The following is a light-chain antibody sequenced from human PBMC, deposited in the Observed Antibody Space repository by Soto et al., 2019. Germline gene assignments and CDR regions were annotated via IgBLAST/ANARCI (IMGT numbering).Light chain of an antibody. CDR1: QSISSW. CDR3: QQYNSYPVT. Sequence: DIQMTQSPSTLSASVGDRVTITCRASQSISSWLAWYQQKPGKAPKLLIYDASSLESGVPSRFRGSGSGTEFTLTISSLQPDDFATYYCQQYNSYPVTFGQGTKVEIK. V-gene: IGKV1-5*01. J-gene: IGKJ1*01. CDR2: DAS.